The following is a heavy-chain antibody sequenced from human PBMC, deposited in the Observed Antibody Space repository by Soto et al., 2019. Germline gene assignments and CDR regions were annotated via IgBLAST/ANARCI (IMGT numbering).Heavy chain of an antibody. D-gene: IGHD3-22*01. J-gene: IGHJ4*02. CDR1: GFAFSTFA. V-gene: IGHV3-23*01. Sequence: GGCLRFSCAASGFAFSTFAMTWVRQAPGKGLEWVAAISVSGNNAYYADSVKGRFTISRDNSQNSVFLQMSSLRADDTAVYYCARDQLRPGILYSLGVLLPEYGLWGQGTLVT. CDR2: ISVSGNNA. CDR3: ARDQLRPGILYSLGVLLPEYGL.